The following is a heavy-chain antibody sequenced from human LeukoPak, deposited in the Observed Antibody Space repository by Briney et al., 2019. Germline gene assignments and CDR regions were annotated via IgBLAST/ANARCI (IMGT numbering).Heavy chain of an antibody. V-gene: IGHV1-18*01. CDR2: ICAYNGNT. J-gene: IGHJ3*02. CDR3: ARDAAVVTAILDAFDI. Sequence: SVKASCKASGYTFTSYGISWVRQAPGQGLEWMGWICAYNGNTNYAQKLQGRVTMTTDTSTSTAYMELKSLRSDDTAVYYCARDAAVVTAILDAFDIWGQGTMVTVSS. D-gene: IGHD2-21*02. CDR1: GYTFTSYG.